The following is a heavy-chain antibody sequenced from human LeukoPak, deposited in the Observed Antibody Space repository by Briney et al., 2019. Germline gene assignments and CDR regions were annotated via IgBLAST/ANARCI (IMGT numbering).Heavy chain of an antibody. CDR3: ARDLYNWLDP. CDR2: IYYSGST. V-gene: IGHV4-59*01. CDR1: GGSISSYY. Sequence: SETLSLTCTVSGGSISSYYWSWIRQPPGKGLEWIGYIYYSGSTNYNPSLKSRVTISVDTSKNQFSLKLSSVTPADTAVYYCARDLYNWLDPWGQGTLVTVSS. J-gene: IGHJ5*02.